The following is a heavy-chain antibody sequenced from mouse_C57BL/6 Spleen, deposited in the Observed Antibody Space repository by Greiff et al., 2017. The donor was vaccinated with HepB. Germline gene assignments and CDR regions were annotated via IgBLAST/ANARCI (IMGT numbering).Heavy chain of an antibody. Sequence: VQLQQSGAELVRPGASVTLSCKASGYTFTDYEMHWVKQTPVHGLEWIGAIDPETGGTAYNQKFKGKAILTADKSSSTAYMDLRSLASEDSAVYYGTIYYDYDRFAYWGQGTLVTVSA. CDR2: IDPETGGT. CDR3: TIYYDYDRFAY. J-gene: IGHJ3*01. CDR1: GYTFTDYE. D-gene: IGHD2-4*01. V-gene: IGHV1-15*01.